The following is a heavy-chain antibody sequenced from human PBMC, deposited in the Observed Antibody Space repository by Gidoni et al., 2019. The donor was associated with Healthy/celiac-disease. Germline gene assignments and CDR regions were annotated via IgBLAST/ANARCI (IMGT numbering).Heavy chain of an antibody. J-gene: IGHJ4*02. CDR3: ARLRHGSSWYPEYYFDY. D-gene: IGHD6-13*01. Sequence: LQLQESGPGLVKPSDTLSLTCTVSGGSICSSSYYWGWIRQPPGKGLEWIGSIYYSGSTYYNPSLKSRVTISVDTSKNQFSLKLSSVTAADTAVYYCARLRHGSSWYPEYYFDYWGQGTLVTVSS. CDR1: GGSICSSSYY. CDR2: IYYSGST. V-gene: IGHV4-39*01.